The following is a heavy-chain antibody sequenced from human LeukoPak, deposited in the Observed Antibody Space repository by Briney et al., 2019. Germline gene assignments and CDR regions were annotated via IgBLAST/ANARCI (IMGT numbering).Heavy chain of an antibody. D-gene: IGHD1-1*01. Sequence: PSETLSLTCSVSGGSITSSSYYWSWIRQPPGKGLEWIGYIYYSGSTNYNPSLKSRVTISVDTSKNQFSLKLSSVTAADTAVYYCARHMGLGYTYFYPYFDYWGQGTLVTVSS. V-gene: IGHV4-61*05. CDR1: GGSITSSSYY. CDR3: ARHMGLGYTYFYPYFDY. CDR2: IYYSGST. J-gene: IGHJ4*01.